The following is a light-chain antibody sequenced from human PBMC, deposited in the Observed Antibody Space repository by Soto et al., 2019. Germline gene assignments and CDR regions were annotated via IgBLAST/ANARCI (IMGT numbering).Light chain of an antibody. CDR1: QDISNY. V-gene: IGKV1-33*01. CDR3: QQYDKIPPFT. J-gene: IGKJ3*01. Sequence: DIQMTQSPSSLSASVGDRVTITCQASQDISNYLNWYQQKPGKAPKLLIYDASNLETGVPSRFSGSGSGTDFTFTISSLQPEDIATYYCQQYDKIPPFTFGPGTKVDIK. CDR2: DAS.